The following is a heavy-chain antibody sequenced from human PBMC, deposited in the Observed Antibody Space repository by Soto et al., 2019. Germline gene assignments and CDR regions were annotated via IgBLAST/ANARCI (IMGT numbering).Heavy chain of an antibody. V-gene: IGHV3-23*01. CDR3: VKGAWCDD. D-gene: IGHD2-15*01. Sequence: EVQLLVSGGGLVQPGGSLRLSCAASGFSFSTFDMTWVRQAPGKGLEWVSAMIGHDGTTHYADSVKGRFTISRDNSKNTLYLQMNSLRDDDTATYDCVKGAWCDDWGQGTLVSVSS. CDR1: GFSFSTFD. CDR2: MIGHDGTT. J-gene: IGHJ4*02.